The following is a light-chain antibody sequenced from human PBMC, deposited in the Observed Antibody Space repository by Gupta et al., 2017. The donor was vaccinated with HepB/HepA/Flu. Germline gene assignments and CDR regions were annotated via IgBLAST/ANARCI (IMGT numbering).Light chain of an antibody. CDR1: NIGSKS. J-gene: IGLJ2*01. CDR3: QVWDSSSDHVV. Sequence: CVLTQHPSPPLAPGKRPRLPRGGNNIGSKSVNWYQQKPGQAPVLVIYYVSDRPSGVPERFSGSNSGNTASLTISRVEAGDEADYYCQVWDSSSDHVVFGGGTKLTVL. V-gene: IGLV3-21*04. CDR2: YVS.